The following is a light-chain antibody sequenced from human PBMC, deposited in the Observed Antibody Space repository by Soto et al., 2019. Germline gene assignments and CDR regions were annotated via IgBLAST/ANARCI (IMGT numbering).Light chain of an antibody. Sequence: DIQMTQSPSSLSASVGDRVTIICQASQDISNYLNWYQQKPGKAPKLLIYDASNLETGVTSRFSGSRSGTDFTLTISSLQPEDIATYYCQQYDNLLLTFGGGTKVDIK. CDR1: QDISNY. V-gene: IGKV1-33*01. CDR3: QQYDNLLLT. CDR2: DAS. J-gene: IGKJ4*01.